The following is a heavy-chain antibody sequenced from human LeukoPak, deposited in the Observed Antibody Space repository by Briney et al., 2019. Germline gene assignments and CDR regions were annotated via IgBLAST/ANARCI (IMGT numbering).Heavy chain of an antibody. J-gene: IGHJ1*01. Sequence: KPSETLSLTCTVSGGSISDFSYFWVWIRQPPGRGLEWIGSMHYTGTTYYNPSLKSRVTISVDTSKNHFSLNLNSVTVADTAVYYCARHSRVLLTVMEYFQHWGQGTLVTVSS. V-gene: IGHV4-39*01. CDR2: MHYTGTT. D-gene: IGHD2-21*01. CDR3: ARHSRVLLTVMEYFQH. CDR1: GGSISDFSYF.